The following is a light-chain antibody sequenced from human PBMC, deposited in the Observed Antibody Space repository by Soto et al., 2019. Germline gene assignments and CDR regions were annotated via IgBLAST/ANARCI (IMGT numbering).Light chain of an antibody. CDR2: GAS. J-gene: IGKJ1*01. CDR1: QSVSSN. CDR3: QQYNNGRT. V-gene: IGKV3-15*01. Sequence: EIVMTQSPATLSLSPGERVTLSCRASQSVSSNLAWYQQKPGQAPRLLIYGASTRATGIPARFSGSGSGTEFTLTISSLQSEDFTLYYCQQYNNGRTFGQGTKVEIK.